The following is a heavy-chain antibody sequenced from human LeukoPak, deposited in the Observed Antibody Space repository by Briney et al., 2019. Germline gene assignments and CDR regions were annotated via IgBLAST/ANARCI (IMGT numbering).Heavy chain of an antibody. Sequence: ASVKVSCKASGYTFTGYYMHWVRQAPGQGLEWMGWMNPNSGNTGYAQKFQGRVTMTRNTSISTAYMELSSLRSEDTAVYYCARVPYSGWYFVDYWGQGTLVTVSS. CDR2: MNPNSGNT. CDR1: GYTFTGYY. CDR3: ARVPYSGWYFVDY. J-gene: IGHJ4*02. V-gene: IGHV1-8*02. D-gene: IGHD6-19*01.